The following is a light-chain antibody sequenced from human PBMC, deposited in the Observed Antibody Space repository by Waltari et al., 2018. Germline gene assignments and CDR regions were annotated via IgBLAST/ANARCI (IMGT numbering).Light chain of an antibody. CDR1: QSVSSSN. Sequence: EIVLTQSPGTLFLSPGERATLSCRASQSVSSSNLAWYQQKPGQAPRLLIYGASSRATGIPDRLSGSGSGTDFTLTISRLEPEDFAVYYCQQYDSSPWTFGQGTKVEIK. CDR3: QQYDSSPWT. CDR2: GAS. J-gene: IGKJ1*01. V-gene: IGKV3-20*01.